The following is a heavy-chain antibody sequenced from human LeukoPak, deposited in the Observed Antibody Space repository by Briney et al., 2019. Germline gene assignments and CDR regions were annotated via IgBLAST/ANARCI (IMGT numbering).Heavy chain of an antibody. CDR3: ARVGYCSGGSCYAFDY. V-gene: IGHV7-4-1*02. J-gene: IGHJ4*02. CDR1: GYTFTSYA. CDR2: INTNTGNP. Sequence: ASVKVSCKASGYTFTSYAMNWVRQAPGQGLEWMGWINTNTGNPTYAQGFTGRFVFSLDTSVSTAYLQISSLKAEDTAVYYCARVGYCSGGSCYAFDYWGQGTLVTVSS. D-gene: IGHD2-15*01.